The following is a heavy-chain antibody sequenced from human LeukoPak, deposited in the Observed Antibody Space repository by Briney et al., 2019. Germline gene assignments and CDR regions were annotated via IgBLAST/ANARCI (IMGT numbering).Heavy chain of an antibody. CDR1: GFTFDDYG. J-gene: IGHJ4*02. CDR2: ISSSSSYI. D-gene: IGHD5-12*01. Sequence: PGGSLRLSCAASGFTFDDYGMTWVRQVPGKGLEWVSYISSSSSYIYYADSVKGRFTISRDNAKNSLYLQMNSLRAEDTAVYYCARDRQHSGWHDYWGQGTLVTVSS. V-gene: IGHV3-21*01. CDR3: ARDRQHSGWHDY.